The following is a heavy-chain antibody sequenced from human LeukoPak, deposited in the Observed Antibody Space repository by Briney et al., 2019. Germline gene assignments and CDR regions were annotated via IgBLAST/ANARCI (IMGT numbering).Heavy chain of an antibody. CDR2: IYSAGFT. Sequence: GGSLRLSCAASGFTVSSNYMSWVRQAPGRGLEWVSVIYSAGFTYYADSVKGRFTISRDNTKNTLYLQMNSLRAEDTAVYYCVRAPHTGPADYWGQGTLVTVSS. V-gene: IGHV3-53*01. CDR1: GFTVSSNY. D-gene: IGHD3-10*01. CDR3: VRAPHTGPADY. J-gene: IGHJ4*02.